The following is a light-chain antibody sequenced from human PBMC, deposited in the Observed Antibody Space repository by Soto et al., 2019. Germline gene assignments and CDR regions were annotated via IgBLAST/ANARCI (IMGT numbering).Light chain of an antibody. CDR3: QHHSNWPPYT. CDR2: DAS. J-gene: IGKJ2*01. CDR1: QSFISY. Sequence: EIVLTQSPATMSLSPGERATLSCRASQSFISYLAWYQQKPGQAHRLLIYDASNRATGIPARFSGSGSGTDFTLTIISLEPEDFAVYYCQHHSNWPPYTFGQGTKLEIK. V-gene: IGKV3-11*01.